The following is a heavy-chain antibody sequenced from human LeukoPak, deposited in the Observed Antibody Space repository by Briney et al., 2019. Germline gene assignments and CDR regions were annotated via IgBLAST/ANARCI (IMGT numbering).Heavy chain of an antibody. V-gene: IGHV1-46*01. CDR3: ARGQYYDFWSGYYSPYYYYGMDV. D-gene: IGHD3-3*01. Sequence: ASVKVSCKASGYTFTSYYMHWVRQAPRQGLEWMGIINPSGGSTSYAQKFQGRVTMTRDTSTSTVYMELSSLRSEDTAVYYCARGQYYDFWSGYYSPYYYYGMDVWGQGTTVTVSS. CDR2: INPSGGST. CDR1: GYTFTSYY. J-gene: IGHJ6*02.